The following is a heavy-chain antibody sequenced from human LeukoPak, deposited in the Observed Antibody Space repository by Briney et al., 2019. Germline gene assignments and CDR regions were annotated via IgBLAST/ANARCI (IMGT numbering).Heavy chain of an antibody. CDR1: GYTFTSYF. V-gene: IGHV1-46*01. D-gene: IGHD2-15*01. Sequence: ASVKVSCKASGYTFTSYFMHWVRQAPGQGLEWMGIINPSGGTTSYSQKFQGRVTMTRDTYTSTVYMELSSLRSEDTAVYYCAAGPGWNAFDIWGQGTMVTVSS. CDR2: INPSGGTT. CDR3: AAGPGWNAFDI. J-gene: IGHJ3*02.